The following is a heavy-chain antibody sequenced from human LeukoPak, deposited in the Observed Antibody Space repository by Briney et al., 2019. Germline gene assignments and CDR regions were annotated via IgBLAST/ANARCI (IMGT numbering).Heavy chain of an antibody. Sequence: ASVKVSCKVSGYTLTELSMHWVRQAPGKGLEWMGGFDPEDGETIYAQKFQGRVTMTEDTSTDTAYMEPSSLRSEHTAVYYCATSGWSQLWYFDLWGRGTLVTVSS. V-gene: IGHV1-24*01. CDR3: ATSGWSQLWYFDL. J-gene: IGHJ2*01. CDR2: FDPEDGET. CDR1: GYTLTELS. D-gene: IGHD6-19*01.